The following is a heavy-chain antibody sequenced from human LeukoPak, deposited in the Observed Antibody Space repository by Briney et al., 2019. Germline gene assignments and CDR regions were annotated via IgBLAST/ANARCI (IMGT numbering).Heavy chain of an antibody. CDR2: IYYSGST. J-gene: IGHJ5*02. D-gene: IGHD6-13*01. CDR1: GGSISSYY. V-gene: IGHV4-59*01. Sequence: SETLSLTCIGSGGSISSYYWSWIRQPPGKGLEWIGYIYYSGSTNYNSSLKSRVTISVDTSKKKFSLKLSSVTAADTAVYYCARRLAVGGWFDPWGQGALVTVSS. CDR3: ARRLAVGGWFDP.